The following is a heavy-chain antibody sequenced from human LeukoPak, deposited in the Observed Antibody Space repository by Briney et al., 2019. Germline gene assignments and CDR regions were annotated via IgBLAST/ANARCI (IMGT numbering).Heavy chain of an antibody. CDR2: FIPILGIA. Sequence: SVTVSCKASGYTFTSYDINWVRQSPGQGLEWRGGFIPILGIANYAQKFQARVTITADNSTSTAYMELSSLRSEDTAVYYCARVIYYYDRSGYRGVRRAFYIWGQGTMVTVSS. D-gene: IGHD3-22*01. V-gene: IGHV1-69*10. CDR3: ARVIYYYDRSGYRGVRRAFYI. J-gene: IGHJ3*02. CDR1: GYTFTSYD.